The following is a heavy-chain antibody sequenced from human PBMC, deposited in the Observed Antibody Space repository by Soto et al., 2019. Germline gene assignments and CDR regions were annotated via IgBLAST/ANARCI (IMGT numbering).Heavy chain of an antibody. CDR2: INAGTGNT. V-gene: IGHV1-3*01. CDR3: ARDRTTSSTRQFDY. J-gene: IGHJ4*02. Sequence: GASVKVSCKASGYIFTNYAIHWVRQAPGQRLEWMGWINAGTGNTRYSQKFQGRITISTDASASTAYIDLNSLRSEDTAVYYCARDRTTSSTRQFDYWGQGSLVTVSS. CDR1: GYIFTNYA. D-gene: IGHD4-17*01.